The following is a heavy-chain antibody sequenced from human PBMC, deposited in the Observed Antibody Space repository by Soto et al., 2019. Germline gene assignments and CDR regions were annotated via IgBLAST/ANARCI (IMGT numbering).Heavy chain of an antibody. CDR3: ARGVLFQPRAFDI. Sequence: SGGSLRLSCAASGFTFSSYAMSWVRQAPGKGLEWVSAISGSGGSTYYADSVKGRFTISRDNSKNTLYLQMNSLRAEDTAVYYCARGVLFQPRAFDIWGQGTMVTVSS. J-gene: IGHJ3*02. CDR1: GFTFSSYA. V-gene: IGHV3-23*01. CDR2: ISGSGGST. D-gene: IGHD2-2*01.